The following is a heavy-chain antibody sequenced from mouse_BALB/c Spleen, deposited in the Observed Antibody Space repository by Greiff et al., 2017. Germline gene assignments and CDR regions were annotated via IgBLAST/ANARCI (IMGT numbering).Heavy chain of an antibody. J-gene: IGHJ4*01. CDR2: IDPENGNT. CDR1: GFNIKDYY. CDR3: ARTGLFTAVGAMDY. Sequence: EVQLQESGAELVRPGALVKLSCKASGFNIKDYYMHWVKQRPEQGLEWIGWIDPENGNTIYDPKFQGKASITADTSSNTAYLQLSSLTSEDTAVYYCARTGLFTAVGAMDYWGQGTSVTVSS. D-gene: IGHD1-1*01. V-gene: IGHV14-1*02.